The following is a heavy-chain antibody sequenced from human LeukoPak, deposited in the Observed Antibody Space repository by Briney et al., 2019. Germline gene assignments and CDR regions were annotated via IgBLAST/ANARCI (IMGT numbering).Heavy chain of an antibody. CDR3: ARQANDYDFWSGYSPQWYFDL. V-gene: IGHV4-59*01. Sequence: SETLSLTCTVSGGSISSYYWSWIRQPPGKGLEWIGYIYYSGSTNYNPSLKSRVTISVDTSKNQFSLKLSSVTAADTAVYYCARQANDYDFWSGYSPQWYFDLWGRGTLVTVSS. D-gene: IGHD3-3*01. J-gene: IGHJ2*01. CDR2: IYYSGST. CDR1: GGSISSYY.